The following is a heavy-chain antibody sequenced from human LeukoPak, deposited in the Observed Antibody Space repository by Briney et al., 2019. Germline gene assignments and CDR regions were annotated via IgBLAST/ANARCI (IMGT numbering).Heavy chain of an antibody. CDR2: ISYDGSTI. D-gene: IGHD4-11*01. CDR1: EFTFSNYA. V-gene: IGHV3-30-3*01. CDR3: ARSGGLQEFDY. Sequence: GGSLRLSCAASEFTFSNYAVHWVRQAPGKGLQWVAVISYDGSTIHYADSVKGRFTISRDTSKNTLYLQMNSLRTEDTAVYYCARSGGLQEFDYWGQGNLVTVSS. J-gene: IGHJ4*02.